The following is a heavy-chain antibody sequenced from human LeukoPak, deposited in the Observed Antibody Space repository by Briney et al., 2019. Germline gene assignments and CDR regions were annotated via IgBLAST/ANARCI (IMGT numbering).Heavy chain of an antibody. D-gene: IGHD1-1*01. CDR2: IKQDGSEK. V-gene: IGHV3-7*01. Sequence: GGSLRLSCAASGFTFSSYWMSWVRQAPGKGVEWVANIKQDGSEKYYVDSVKGRFTISRDNAKNSLYLQMNSLRAEDTAVYYCAREDWRILSYYYGMDVWGQGTTVTVSS. CDR1: GFTFSSYW. CDR3: AREDWRILSYYYGMDV. J-gene: IGHJ6*02.